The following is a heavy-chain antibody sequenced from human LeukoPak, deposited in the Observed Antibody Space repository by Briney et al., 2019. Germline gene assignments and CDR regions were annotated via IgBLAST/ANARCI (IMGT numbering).Heavy chain of an antibody. V-gene: IGHV1-69*10. D-gene: IGHD3-22*01. CDR2: IIPIFGIA. J-gene: IGHJ4*02. CDR3: ARDYYDSSGYYWIDY. Sequence: SVKVSCKASGGTFSSYAISWVRQAPGQGLEWMGGIIPIFGIANYAQKFQGRVTITADKSTSTAYMELSSLRSEDTAVYYCARDYYDSSGYYWIDYWGQGTLVTVSS. CDR1: GGTFSSYA.